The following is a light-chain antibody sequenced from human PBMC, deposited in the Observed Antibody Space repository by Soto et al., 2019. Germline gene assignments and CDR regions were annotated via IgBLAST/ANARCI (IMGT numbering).Light chain of an antibody. J-gene: IGLJ1*01. CDR1: SSDVGAYNY. V-gene: IGLV2-8*01. CDR3: CSYADNNDYV. Sequence: QSALTQPPSASGSLGQSVTISCTGTSSDVGAYNYVSWYQQHPGKAPKLMIYEVTRRPSGVPDRCSGSKSGNTASLNVSGLQAEDEADYYCCSYADNNDYVFGTGTKLTVL. CDR2: EVT.